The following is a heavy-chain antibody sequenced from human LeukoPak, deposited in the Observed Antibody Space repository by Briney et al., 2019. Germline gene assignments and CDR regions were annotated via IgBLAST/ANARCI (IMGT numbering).Heavy chain of an antibody. J-gene: IGHJ4*02. CDR2: ISGSGGST. CDR1: GFTFSSYS. V-gene: IGHV3-23*01. Sequence: PGGSLRLSCAASGFTFSSYSMNWVRQAPGKGLEWVSAISGSGGSTYYADSVKGRFTISRDNSKNTLYLQMNSLRAEDTAVYYCAKGSSGWARYYFDYWGQGTLVTVSS. CDR3: AKGSSGWARYYFDY. D-gene: IGHD6-19*01.